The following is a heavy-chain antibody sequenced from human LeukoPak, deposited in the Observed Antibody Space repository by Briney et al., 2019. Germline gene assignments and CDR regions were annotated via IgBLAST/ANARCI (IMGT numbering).Heavy chain of an antibody. D-gene: IGHD3-22*01. J-gene: IGHJ4*02. V-gene: IGHV3-21*01. CDR3: ARGLETYNSGGYYLDF. CDR2: ISTSGNYI. Sequence: SGGSLRLSCAASGFTLRSYDMYWVRQAPGKGLEWVSSISTSGNYIFYADSVKGRFTFSRDNAKNSLYLQMNSLRAEDTAVYYCARGLETYNSGGYYLDFWGQGTLVTVSS. CDR1: GFTLRSYD.